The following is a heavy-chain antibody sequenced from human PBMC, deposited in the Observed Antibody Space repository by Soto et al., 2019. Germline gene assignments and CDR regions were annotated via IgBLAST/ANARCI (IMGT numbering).Heavy chain of an antibody. CDR1: GYRFETYG. J-gene: IGHJ6*02. D-gene: IGHD2-2*01. CDR2: ISAYSVDT. Sequence: ASVKVSCKASGYRFETYGMTWVRQAPGQGLEWMGWISAYSVDTYNAQKFQDRVTMTTDTSTGTAYMELRGLRSDDTAVYYCARGYEVIRGALDVWGQGTTVTVSS. V-gene: IGHV1-18*01. CDR3: ARGYEVIRGALDV.